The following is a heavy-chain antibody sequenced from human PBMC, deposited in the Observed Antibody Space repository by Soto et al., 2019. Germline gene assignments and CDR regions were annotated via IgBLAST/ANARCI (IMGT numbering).Heavy chain of an antibody. CDR2: IYYSGST. CDR1: GGSISSGGYY. D-gene: IGHD4-17*01. CDR3: AREKARYVEIYKDYGDYYYYSMDV. V-gene: IGHV4-31*03. Sequence: PSETLSLTCTVSGGSISSGGYYWSWIRQHPGKGLEWIGYIYYSGSTYYNPSLKSRVTISVDTSKNQFSLKLSSVTAADTAVYYCAREKARYVEIYKDYGDYYYYSMDVWGQGTTVTVSS. J-gene: IGHJ6*02.